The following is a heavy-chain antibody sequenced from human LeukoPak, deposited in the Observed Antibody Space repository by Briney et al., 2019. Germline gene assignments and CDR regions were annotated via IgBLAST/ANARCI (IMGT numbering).Heavy chain of an antibody. CDR3: ARDLWRFDP. CDR1: GGSTTTYY. Sequence: SETLSLTCTLSGGSTTTYYWRWIRHTPRKGLEWIWRIYTSGGTNYNPSLKSRVTISIDKSKNQISLKRSSVTAADTAVYYCARDLWRFDPWGQGTLVIVSS. CDR2: IYTSGGT. J-gene: IGHJ5*02. V-gene: IGHV4-4*07. D-gene: IGHD3-10*01.